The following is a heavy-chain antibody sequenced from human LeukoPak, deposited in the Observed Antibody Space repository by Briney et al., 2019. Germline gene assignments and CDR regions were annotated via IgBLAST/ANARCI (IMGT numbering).Heavy chain of an antibody. D-gene: IGHD5-12*01. V-gene: IGHV3-23*01. CDR2: ISGSGGST. CDR1: EFTFSSYA. Sequence: GGSLRLSCAASEFTFSSYAMSWVRQAPGKGLEWVSAISGSGGSTYYADSVKGRFTTSRDNSKNTLYLQMNSLRAEDTAVYYCAKALSTVATPKIFDYWGQGTLVTVSS. J-gene: IGHJ4*02. CDR3: AKALSTVATPKIFDY.